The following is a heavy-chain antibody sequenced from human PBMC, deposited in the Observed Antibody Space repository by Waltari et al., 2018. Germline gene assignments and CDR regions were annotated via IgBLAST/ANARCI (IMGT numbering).Heavy chain of an antibody. CDR3: ARVEGLIAAREGTGYFDY. CDR1: GGTFSSYA. V-gene: IGHV1-69*14. Sequence: QVQLVQSGAEVKKPGSSVKVSCKASGGTFSSYAISWVRQAPGQGLEWMGGIIPIFGTANYAQKFKGRVTITADKSTSTAYMELSSLRSEDTAVYYCARVEGLIAAREGTGYFDYWGQGTLVTVSS. CDR2: IIPIFGTA. J-gene: IGHJ4*02. D-gene: IGHD6-6*01.